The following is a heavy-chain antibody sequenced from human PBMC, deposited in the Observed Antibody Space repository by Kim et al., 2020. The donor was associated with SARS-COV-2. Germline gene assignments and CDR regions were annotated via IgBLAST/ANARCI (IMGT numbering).Heavy chain of an antibody. J-gene: IGHJ4*02. V-gene: IGHV3-48*04. D-gene: IGHD4-17*01. CDR1: GFTFSSYS. Sequence: GGSLRLSCAASGFTFSSYSMNWVRQAPGKGLEWVSYISSSSSTIYYADSVKGRFTISRDNAKNSLYLQMNSLRAEDTAVYYCASQQAVTTHYWGQGTLGTVSP. CDR2: ISSSSSTI. CDR3: ASQQAVTTHY.